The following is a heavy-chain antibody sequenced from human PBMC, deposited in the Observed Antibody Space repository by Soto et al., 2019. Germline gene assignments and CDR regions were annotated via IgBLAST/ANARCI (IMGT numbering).Heavy chain of an antibody. CDR3: ARDSPYSSGWHTADY. CDR1: GFTFSSYG. Sequence: QVQLVESGGGVVQPGRSLRLSCAASGFTFSSYGMHWVRQAPGKGLEWVAVIWYDGSNKYYADSVKGRFTISRDNSKNTLYQQMKSLRAEYTAVYYCARDSPYSSGWHTADYWGQGTLVTVSS. D-gene: IGHD6-19*01. CDR2: IWYDGSNK. V-gene: IGHV3-33*01. J-gene: IGHJ4*02.